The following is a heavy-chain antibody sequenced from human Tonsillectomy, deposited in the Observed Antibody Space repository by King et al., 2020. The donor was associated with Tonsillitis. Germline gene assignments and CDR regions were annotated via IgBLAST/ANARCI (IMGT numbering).Heavy chain of an antibody. CDR3: ARPVGYCSGGSCYPPSSAYWYFDL. CDR2: IYPGDSDT. D-gene: IGHD2-15*01. Sequence: VQLVESGAEVKKPGESQKISCKGSGYSFTSYWIGWVRQMPGKGREWMGFIYPGDSDTRYSPSFQGQVTISPDKYTSTAYLQWGRLKASDTAMYYCARPVGYCSGGSCYPPSSAYWYFDLWGRGTLVTVSS. CDR1: GYSFTSYW. V-gene: IGHV5-51*03. J-gene: IGHJ2*01.